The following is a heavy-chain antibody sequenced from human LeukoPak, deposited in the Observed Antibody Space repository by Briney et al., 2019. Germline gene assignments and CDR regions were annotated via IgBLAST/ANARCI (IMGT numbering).Heavy chain of an antibody. D-gene: IGHD3-22*01. CDR2: LSNSGSTI. Sequence: GGSLRLSCAASGFTFSDHYMSWIGQAPGKGLEGGSYLSNSGSTIYYADSVKGRFTISRDNAKNSLYLQMNSLRAEDTAVYYCARDRSGYSHDAFDIWGQGTMVTVSS. V-gene: IGHV3-11*01. CDR3: ARDRSGYSHDAFDI. CDR1: GFTFSDHY. J-gene: IGHJ3*02.